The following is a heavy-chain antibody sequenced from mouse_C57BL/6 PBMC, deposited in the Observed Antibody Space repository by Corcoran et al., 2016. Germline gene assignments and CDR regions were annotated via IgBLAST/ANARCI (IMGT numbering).Heavy chain of an antibody. CDR2: INPNNGGT. V-gene: IGHV1-18*01. D-gene: IGHD2-4*01. J-gene: IGHJ3*01. Sequence: EVQLQQSGPELVKPGASVKIPCKASGYTFTDYNMDWVKQSHGKSLEWIGDINPNNGGTIYNQKFKGKATLTVDKSSSTAYMELRSLTSEDTAVYYCARLDDYDGFAYWGQGTLVTVSA. CDR1: GYTFTDYN. CDR3: ARLDDYDGFAY.